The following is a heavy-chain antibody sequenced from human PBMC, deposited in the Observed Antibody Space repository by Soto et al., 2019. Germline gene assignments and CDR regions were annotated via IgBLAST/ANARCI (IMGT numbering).Heavy chain of an antibody. CDR1: GFTFSSYS. CDR3: ARGGVATIFGDS. V-gene: IGHV3-48*02. Sequence: EVQLVESGGGLVQPGGSLRLSCAASGFTFSSYSMNWVRQAPGKGLEWVSYIDSSSKTIYYADSVKGRFIISRDNAKNSLYLQMNSLRDEDTAVYHCARGGVATIFGDSWGQGTLVTVSS. J-gene: IGHJ4*02. CDR2: IDSSSKTI. D-gene: IGHD5-12*01.